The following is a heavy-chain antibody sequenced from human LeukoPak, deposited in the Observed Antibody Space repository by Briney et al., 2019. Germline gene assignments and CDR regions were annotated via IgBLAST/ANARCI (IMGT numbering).Heavy chain of an antibody. CDR1: GGSFSGYY. V-gene: IGHV4-34*01. D-gene: IGHD3-3*01. Sequence: SETQSLTCAVYGGSFSGYYWSWIRQPPGKGLEWIGEINHSGSTNYNPSLKSRVTISVDTSKNQFSLKLSSVTAADTAVYYCARGLRFLEWYSPSPYYFDYWGQGTLVTVSS. J-gene: IGHJ4*02. CDR2: INHSGST. CDR3: ARGLRFLEWYSPSPYYFDY.